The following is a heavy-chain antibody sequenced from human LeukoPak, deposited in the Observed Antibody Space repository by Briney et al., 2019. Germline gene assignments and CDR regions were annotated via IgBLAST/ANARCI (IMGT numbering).Heavy chain of an antibody. V-gene: IGHV3-7*01. J-gene: IGHJ4*02. Sequence: GGSLRLSCAASGFTFSSYWMSWVRQAPGKGLEWVANIKQDGSEKYYVDSVKGRFTISRDNAKNSLYLQMDSLRAEDTAVYYCARVLLMITFGGVIVPPFDYWGQGTLVTVSS. CDR2: IKQDGSEK. D-gene: IGHD3-16*02. CDR1: GFTFSSYW. CDR3: ARVLLMITFGGVIVPPFDY.